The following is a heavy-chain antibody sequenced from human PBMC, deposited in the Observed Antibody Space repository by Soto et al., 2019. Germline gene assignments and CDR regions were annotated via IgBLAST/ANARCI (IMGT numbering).Heavy chain of an antibody. D-gene: IGHD4-17*01. J-gene: IGHJ6*02. CDR3: ARVKDYLYYYYGMDV. CDR1: GFTFSSYA. Sequence: GGSLRLSCAASGFTFSSYAMHWVRQAPGKGLEWVAVISYDGSNKYYADSVKGRFTISRDNSKNTLYLQMNSLRAEDTAVYYCARVKDYLYYYYGMDVWGQGTTVTVSS. CDR2: ISYDGSNK. V-gene: IGHV3-30-3*01.